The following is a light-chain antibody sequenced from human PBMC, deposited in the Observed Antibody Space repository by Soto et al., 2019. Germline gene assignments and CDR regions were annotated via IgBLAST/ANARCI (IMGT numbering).Light chain of an antibody. J-gene: IGLJ2*01. CDR1: SSDVGAYNH. Sequence: QSALTQPASVSGSPGQSITISCTGTSSDVGAYNHVSWYQQHPGKAPKLIISEVSNWPSGISNRFSGSKSGNTASLTISGLQTEDEADYYCSSYTTRSTLVFGGGTKLTVL. CDR3: SSYTTRSTLV. CDR2: EVS. V-gene: IGLV2-14*01.